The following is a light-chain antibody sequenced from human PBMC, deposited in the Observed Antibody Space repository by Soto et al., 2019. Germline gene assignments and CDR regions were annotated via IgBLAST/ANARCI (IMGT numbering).Light chain of an antibody. CDR1: SSDVGGYNY. V-gene: IGLV2-8*01. J-gene: IGLJ3*02. Sequence: QSALTQPPSASGSPGQSVTISCTGTSSDVGGYNYVSWYQQYPGRAPKLKIYEVTKRPSGVPDRFSCSKSGNTAYLTVSGLQAEDEADYYCSSYAASNNFYFVFGGGTKLTVL. CDR3: SSYAASNNFYFV. CDR2: EVT.